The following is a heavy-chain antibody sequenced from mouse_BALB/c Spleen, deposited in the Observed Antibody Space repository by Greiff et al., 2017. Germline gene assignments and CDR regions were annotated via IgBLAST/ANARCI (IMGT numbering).Heavy chain of an antibody. J-gene: IGHJ1*01. D-gene: IGHD1-1*01. CDR3: ARAYYYGSSYGYFDV. CDR1: GFAFSSYD. V-gene: IGHV5-12-1*01. CDR2: ISSGGGST. Sequence: DVKLVESGGGLVKPGGSLKLSCAASGFAFSSYDMSWVRQTPEKRLEWVAYISSGGGSTYYPDTVKGRFTISRDNAKNTLYLQMSSLKSEDTAMYYCARAYYYGSSYGYFDVWGAGTTVTVSS.